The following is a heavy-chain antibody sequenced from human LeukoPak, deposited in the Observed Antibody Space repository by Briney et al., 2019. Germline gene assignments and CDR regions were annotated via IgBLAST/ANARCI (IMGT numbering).Heavy chain of an antibody. CDR1: GFTFSSYE. D-gene: IGHD5-18*01. Sequence: PGGSLRLSCAASGFTFSSYEMHWVRQPPGKGLEWVSYISSSDSTIYYADSVKGRFTISRDNAKNSLYLQMNSLRAEDTAVYYCARDLAAMATSLDYWGQGTLVTVSS. CDR2: ISSSDSTI. V-gene: IGHV3-48*03. CDR3: ARDLAAMATSLDY. J-gene: IGHJ4*02.